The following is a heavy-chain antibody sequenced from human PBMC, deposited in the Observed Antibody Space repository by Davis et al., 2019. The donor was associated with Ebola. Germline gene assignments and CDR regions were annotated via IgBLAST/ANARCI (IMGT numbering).Heavy chain of an antibody. V-gene: IGHV4-59*01. Sequence: SETLSLTCAVYGGSFSGYYWSWIRQPPGKGLEWIGYIYYSGSTNYNPSLKSRVTISVDTSKNQFSLTLSSVTAADTAVYYCARDKSQGYYDSTGYWHGMDVWGRGTTVIVSS. CDR2: IYYSGST. CDR1: GGSFSGYY. J-gene: IGHJ6*04. CDR3: ARDKSQGYYDSTGYWHGMDV. D-gene: IGHD3-22*01.